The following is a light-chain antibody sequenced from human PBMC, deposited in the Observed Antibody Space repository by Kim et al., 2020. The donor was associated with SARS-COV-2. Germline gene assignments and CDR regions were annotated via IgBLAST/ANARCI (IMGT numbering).Light chain of an antibody. CDR3: QQYAGSPWT. Sequence: LSPGERGILSCRASQSGSSNYLAWYQRKPGQAPRLLIYGASSRATGIPDRFSGSGSGTDFTLTISSLEPEDFAVYYCQQYAGSPWTFGQGTKVDIK. J-gene: IGKJ1*01. CDR1: QSGSSNY. V-gene: IGKV3-20*01. CDR2: GAS.